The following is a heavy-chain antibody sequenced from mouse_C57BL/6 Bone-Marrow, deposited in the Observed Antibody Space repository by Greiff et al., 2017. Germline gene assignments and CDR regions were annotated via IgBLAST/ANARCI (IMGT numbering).Heavy chain of an antibody. J-gene: IGHJ2*01. D-gene: IGHD1-1*01. CDR1: GYSFTDYN. V-gene: IGHV1-39*01. CDR3: ARYDYGSSLDY. Sequence: VHVKQSGPELVKPGASVKISCKASGYSFTDYNMNWVKQSNGKSLEWLGVINPNYGTTSYNQKFKGKATLTVDQSSSTAYMQLNSLTSEDSAVYYCARYDYGSSLDYWGQGTTLTVSS. CDR2: INPNYGTT.